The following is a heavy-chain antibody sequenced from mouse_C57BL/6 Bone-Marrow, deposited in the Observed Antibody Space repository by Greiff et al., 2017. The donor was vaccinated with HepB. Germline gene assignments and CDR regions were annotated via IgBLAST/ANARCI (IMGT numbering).Heavy chain of an antibody. CDR2: ISYDGSN. V-gene: IGHV3-6*01. CDR1: GYSITSGYY. Sequence: EVQVVESGPGLVKPSQSLSLTCSVTGYSITSGYYWNWIRQFPGNKLEWMGYISYDGSNNYNPSLKNRISITRDTSKNQFFLKLNSVTTEDTATYYCAREGLRYFDYWGQGTTLTVSS. CDR3: AREGLRYFDY. D-gene: IGHD1-1*01. J-gene: IGHJ2*01.